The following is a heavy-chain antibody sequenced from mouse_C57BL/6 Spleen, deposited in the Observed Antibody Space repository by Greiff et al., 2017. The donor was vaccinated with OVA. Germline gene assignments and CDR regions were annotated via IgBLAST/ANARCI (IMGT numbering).Heavy chain of an antibody. CDR2: IYPSDSET. CDR3: ARGSSDYFDY. CDR1: GYTFTSYW. V-gene: IGHV1-61*01. Sequence: QVQLQQPGAELVRPGSSVKLSCKASGYTFTSYWMDWVKQRPGQGLEWIGNIYPSDSETHYNQKFKDKATLTVDKSSSTAYMQLSSLTSEDSAVYYCARGSSDYFDYWGQGTTLIVSS. D-gene: IGHD3-2*02. J-gene: IGHJ2*01.